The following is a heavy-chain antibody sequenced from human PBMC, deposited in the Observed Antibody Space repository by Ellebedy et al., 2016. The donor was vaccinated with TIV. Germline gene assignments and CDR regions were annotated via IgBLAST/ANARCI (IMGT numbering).Heavy chain of an antibody. J-gene: IGHJ4*02. D-gene: IGHD3-3*01. CDR3: ARGDFWSGYWAYYFDY. V-gene: IGHV1-46*04. Sequence: AASVKVSCKASGYTFTSYYMHWVRQAPGQGLEWMGIINPSGGSTSYAQKLQGRVTMTRNTSISTAYMELSSLRSEDTAVYYCARGDFWSGYWAYYFDYWGQGTLVTVSS. CDR1: GYTFTSYY. CDR2: INPSGGST.